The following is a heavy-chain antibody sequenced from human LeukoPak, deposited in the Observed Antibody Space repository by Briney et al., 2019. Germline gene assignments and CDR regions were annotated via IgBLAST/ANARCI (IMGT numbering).Heavy chain of an antibody. J-gene: IGHJ4*02. Sequence: SETLSLTCTVSGGSISSYYWSWIRQPPGKGLEWIGYIYYSGSANYNPSHKSRVTMSVDTSKTQFSLKLSSVTAADTAVYYCARESYDSSGYSDYWGQGTLVTVSS. CDR1: GGSISSYY. V-gene: IGHV4-59*01. CDR3: ARESYDSSGYSDY. D-gene: IGHD3-22*01. CDR2: IYYSGSA.